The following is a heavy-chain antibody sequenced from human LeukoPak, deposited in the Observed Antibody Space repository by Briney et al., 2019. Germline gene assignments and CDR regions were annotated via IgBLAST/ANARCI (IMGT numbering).Heavy chain of an antibody. D-gene: IGHD4-23*01. CDR1: GGTFSSYA. CDR2: IIPIFGTA. V-gene: IGHV1-69*13. Sequence: SVKVSCKASGGTFSSYAISWVRQAPGQGLEWMGGIIPIFGTANYAQKFQGRVTITADESTSTAYMELSSLSSEDTAVYYCARLNTVVTSGPWADYWGQGTLVTVSS. J-gene: IGHJ4*02. CDR3: ARLNTVVTSGPWADY.